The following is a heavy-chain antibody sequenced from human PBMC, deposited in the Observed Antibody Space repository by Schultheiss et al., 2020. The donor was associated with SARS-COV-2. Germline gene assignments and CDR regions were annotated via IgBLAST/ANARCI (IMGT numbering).Heavy chain of an antibody. D-gene: IGHD5-18*01. CDR3: ARLRQPYFGMDV. CDR2: IYTSGST. J-gene: IGHJ6*02. V-gene: IGHV4-61*02. Sequence: SETLSLTCAVSGGSISSGGYSWSWIRQPPGKGLEWIGRIYTSGSTNYNPSLKSRVTMSVDTSKNQFSLKLSSVTAADTAVYYCARLRQPYFGMDVWGQGTVVTVSS. CDR1: GGSISSGGYS.